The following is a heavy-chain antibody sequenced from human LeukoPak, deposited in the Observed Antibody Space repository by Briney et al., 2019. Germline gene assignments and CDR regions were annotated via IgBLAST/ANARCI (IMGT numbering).Heavy chain of an antibody. J-gene: IGHJ3*02. CDR2: IYYSGST. D-gene: IGHD4-17*01. V-gene: IGHV4-39*01. CDR3: ARNGDYRAFDI. CDR1: GGFISSSSYY. Sequence: TASETLSLTCTVSGGFISSSSYYWGWIRQPPGKGLVWIGSIYYSGSTYYNPSLKSRVTISVDTSKNQFSLKLSSVTAADTAVYYCARNGDYRAFDIWGQGTMVTVSS.